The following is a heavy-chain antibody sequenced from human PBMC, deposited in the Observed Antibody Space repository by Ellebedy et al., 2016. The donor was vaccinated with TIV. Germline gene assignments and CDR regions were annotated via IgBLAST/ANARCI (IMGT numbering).Heavy chain of an antibody. J-gene: IGHJ5*02. Sequence: ASVKVSXKSSGYTSTRYFIHWVRQAPGQGLEWMGIINPSRGSTNYAPKFQGRATMTRDTSTRTVYLEVTSLKSEDTAVYYCARDGAPLPPIGDNGNWFDPWGQGSLITVSS. CDR2: INPSRGST. CDR1: GYTSTRYF. D-gene: IGHD4-17*01. V-gene: IGHV1-46*01. CDR3: ARDGAPLPPIGDNGNWFDP.